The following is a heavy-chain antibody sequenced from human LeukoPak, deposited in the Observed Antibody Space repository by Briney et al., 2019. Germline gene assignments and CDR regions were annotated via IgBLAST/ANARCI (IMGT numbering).Heavy chain of an antibody. CDR2: ISSSSRYI. V-gene: IGHV3-21*01. D-gene: IGHD1-26*01. J-gene: IGHJ5*02. CDR3: ARGSSNSGSYYNWFDP. Sequence: GSLRLSCAASGFPLSSHSMHWVRQAPGKGLEWVSSISSSSRYIYYADSVKGRFTISRDNAKNSLFLQMNSLRAEDTAVYYCARGSSNSGSYYNWFDPWGQGTLVTVSS. CDR1: GFPLSSHS.